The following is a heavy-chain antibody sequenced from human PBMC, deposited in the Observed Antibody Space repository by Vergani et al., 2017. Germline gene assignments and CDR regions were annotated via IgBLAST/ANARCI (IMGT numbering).Heavy chain of an antibody. D-gene: IGHD1-14*01. Sequence: QVQLQESGPGLVKPSETLSLTCTVSGGSISSYYWSWIRQPPGKGLEWIWYIYYSGSTNYNPSLKSRVTISVDTSKNQFSLKLSSVTAADPAVYYCARTYRTGNWFDPWGQGTLVTVSS. CDR2: IYYSGST. CDR3: ARTYRTGNWFDP. J-gene: IGHJ5*02. CDR1: GGSISSYY. V-gene: IGHV4-59*01.